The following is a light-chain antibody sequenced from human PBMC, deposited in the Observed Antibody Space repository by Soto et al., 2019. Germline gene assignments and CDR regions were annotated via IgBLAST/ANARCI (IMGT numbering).Light chain of an antibody. J-gene: IGKJ4*01. CDR2: KIF. Sequence: DVVLTQSPLSLPVALGQSASISCRSSQSLVFSDGNTNLNWFHQRPGQSPRRLIYKIFNRDSGVPERFSGSGSATDFTLKISRVEAEDVGIYFCMQGTHWPLTFGGGTKVEI. V-gene: IGKV2-30*01. CDR3: MQGTHWPLT. CDR1: QSLVFSDGNTN.